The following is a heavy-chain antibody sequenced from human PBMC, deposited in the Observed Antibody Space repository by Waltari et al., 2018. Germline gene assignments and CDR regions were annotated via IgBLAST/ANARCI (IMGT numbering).Heavy chain of an antibody. D-gene: IGHD4-4*01. Sequence: QVQLQQWGAGLLKPSETLSLTCAVDGGSFSGYFWSWIRQPPGKGLEWIGEINHSGSTNYNTSLKSRVTISVDTSHRQLSLKRSSVTAADTAVYYCAGSYSNDIKRIFSATWPWGQGTLVTVST. CDR2: INHSGST. V-gene: IGHV4-34*02. J-gene: IGHJ4*02. CDR1: GGSFSGYF. CDR3: AGSYSNDIKRIFSATWP.